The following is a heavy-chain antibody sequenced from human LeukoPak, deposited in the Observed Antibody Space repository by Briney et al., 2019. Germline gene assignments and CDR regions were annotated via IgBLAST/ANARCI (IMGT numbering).Heavy chain of an antibody. CDR3: ARHSGSYYLNWFDP. D-gene: IGHD1-26*01. V-gene: IGHV4-59*08. CDR2: IYYSGST. CDR1: GGSISSYY. Sequence: PSETLSLTCTVSGGSISSYYWSWIRQPPGEGLEWIGYIYYSGSTNYNSSLKSRVTISVDTSKSQFSLKLSSVTAADTAVYYCARHSGSYYLNWFDPWGQGTLVTVSS. J-gene: IGHJ5*02.